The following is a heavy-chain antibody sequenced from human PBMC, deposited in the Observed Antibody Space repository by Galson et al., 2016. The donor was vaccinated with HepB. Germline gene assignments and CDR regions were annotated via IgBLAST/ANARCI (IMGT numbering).Heavy chain of an antibody. J-gene: IGHJ5*02. D-gene: IGHD1-1*01. CDR2: INTNSGGT. CDR3: ATQLVPGSAS. CDR1: GNTFTDY. V-gene: IGHV1-2*06. Sequence: SVKVSCKASGNTFTDYVSWVRQAPGQGLEWMGRINTNSGGTNYALAFHGRITMTRDTATSTLYMELRTLRSDDTAVYYCATQLVPGSASWGQGTLVVVSS.